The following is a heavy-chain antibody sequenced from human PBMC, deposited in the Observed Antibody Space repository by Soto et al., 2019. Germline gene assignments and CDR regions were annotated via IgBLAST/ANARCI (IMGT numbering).Heavy chain of an antibody. CDR2: IIPFFGTA. CDR1: GGPFSTFG. J-gene: IGHJ4*02. V-gene: IGHV1-69*13. D-gene: IGHD4-17*01. Sequence: GASVKVSFKASGGPFSTFGISWVRQAPGQGLEWMGGIIPFFGTARYSQKFEDRITITADESTNTVYMDLRSLTSEDTAIYYCAKSAPMDAGDKYYYDFWGQGALVTVSS. CDR3: AKSAPMDAGDKYYYDF.